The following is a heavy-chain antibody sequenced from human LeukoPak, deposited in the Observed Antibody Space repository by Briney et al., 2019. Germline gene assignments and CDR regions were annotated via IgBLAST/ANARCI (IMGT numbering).Heavy chain of an antibody. D-gene: IGHD5-12*01. CDR2: IYYTGST. J-gene: IGHJ4*02. V-gene: IGHV4-39*01. CDR1: SGAFTGGASY. CDR3: ARHHIADYYFDY. Sequence: PSQSLCLPYISTSGAFTGGASYLLWMRHPPGKGLEWIGSIYYTGSTYYNAPLKSRVTISVDTSKNQFSLKLGSVTAADTAVYYCARHHIADYYFDYWGQGTLVTVPS.